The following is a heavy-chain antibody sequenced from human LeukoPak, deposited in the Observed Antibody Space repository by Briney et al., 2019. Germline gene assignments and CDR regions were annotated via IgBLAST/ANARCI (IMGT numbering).Heavy chain of an antibody. CDR2: INPNSGDT. Sequence: ASVKVSCKASGYRFSDHYVDWVRQAPGQGLEWMGWINPNSGDTNFAQMFQGRVTMTRDTSINTAYMELSSLRSDDTAVYYCARGGTVAGHWYFDLWGRGTQVDVSS. V-gene: IGHV1-2*02. D-gene: IGHD6-19*01. CDR1: GYRFSDHY. J-gene: IGHJ2*01. CDR3: ARGGTVAGHWYFDL.